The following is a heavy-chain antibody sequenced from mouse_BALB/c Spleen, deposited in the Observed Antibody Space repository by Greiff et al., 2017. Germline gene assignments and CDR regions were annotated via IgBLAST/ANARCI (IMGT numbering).Heavy chain of an antibody. V-gene: IGHV1-67*01. CDR1: SYTFTDYA. CDR2: ISTYYGNT. Sequence: QVQLQQSGPELVRPGVSVKIPCKGSSYTFTDYAMHWVKQSHAKSLEWIGVISTYYGNTNYNQKFKGKATMTVDKSSSTAYMELARLTSEDSAVYYCARGGYTEGNYFDYWGQGTTLTVSS. D-gene: IGHD3-1*01. CDR3: ARGGYTEGNYFDY. J-gene: IGHJ2*01.